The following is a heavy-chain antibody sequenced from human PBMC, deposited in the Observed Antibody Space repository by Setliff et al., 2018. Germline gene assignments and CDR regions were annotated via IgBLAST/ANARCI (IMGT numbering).Heavy chain of an antibody. CDR2: INHTGST. D-gene: IGHD1-1*01. Sequence: PSETLSLTCAASGGTFSYYYWTWIRQSPGKGLEWIGEINHTGSTKYNPSLQSRLTISVDTAQNQFSLRLTSVTAADTAVYYCARTGTYRYFDYWGQGALVTVSS. J-gene: IGHJ4*02. CDR1: GGTFSYYY. CDR3: ARTGTYRYFDY. V-gene: IGHV4-34*01.